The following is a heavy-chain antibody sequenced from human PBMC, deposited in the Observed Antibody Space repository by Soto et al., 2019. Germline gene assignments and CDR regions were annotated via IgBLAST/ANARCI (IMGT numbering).Heavy chain of an antibody. Sequence: QVRLAQSEAEVRSPGSAVRVSCKASGANVNVYGITWVRQAPRQGLEWVGAILPMYRKTNYAQNFQGRVTIIADKSPDPVYLELSRLTSDDTATYFCARVVQLGSNYAMDVWGQGTTVVVSS. J-gene: IGHJ6*02. CDR1: GANVNVYG. CDR2: ILPMYRKT. D-gene: IGHD1-1*01. V-gene: IGHV1-69*06. CDR3: ARVVQLGSNYAMDV.